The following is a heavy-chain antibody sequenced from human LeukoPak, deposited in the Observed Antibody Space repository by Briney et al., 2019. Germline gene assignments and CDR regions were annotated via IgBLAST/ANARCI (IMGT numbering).Heavy chain of an antibody. V-gene: IGHV1-18*01. CDR3: AKVDGNGGKGYFDD. CDR2: ISAYNGNT. D-gene: IGHD4-23*01. CDR1: GYTFTSYG. J-gene: IGHJ4*03. Sequence: GASVKVSCKASGYTFTSYGTSWVRQAPGQGLEWMGGISAYNGNTNYAHKLQGRVTMTTDTSTSTAYMELRSLRSDDTAVYYCAKVDGNGGKGYFDDWGQGTPVTVSS.